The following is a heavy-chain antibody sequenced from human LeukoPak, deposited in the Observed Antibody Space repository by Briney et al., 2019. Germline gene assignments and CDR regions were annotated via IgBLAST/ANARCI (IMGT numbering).Heavy chain of an antibody. V-gene: IGHV3-72*01. J-gene: IGHJ4*02. CDR2: TRNKANSNTT. CDR1: GFTFSDHY. CDR3: ARPSFSTSSGNPSDY. D-gene: IGHD3-10*01. Sequence: GGSLRLSCAASGFTFSDHYMDWVRQAPGKGLEWVGRTRNKANSNTTEYAASVKGRFTISRDDSKNSLYLQMNSLKTEDMAVYYCARPSFSTSSGNPSDYWGQGTLVTVSS.